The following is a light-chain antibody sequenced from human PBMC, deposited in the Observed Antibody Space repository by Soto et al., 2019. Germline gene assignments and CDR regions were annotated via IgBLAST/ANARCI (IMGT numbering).Light chain of an antibody. CDR3: QQGYNFPRA. J-gene: IGKJ1*01. V-gene: IGKV1-9*01. CDR2: PAS. CDR1: QGISSY. Sequence: DIQLTQSPSFLSASVGDRVTITCRASQGISSYLAWYQQKPGKAPKLLIYPASTLQSGVPSRFSGSGSGTDFTLTINSLQPEDFATYYCQQGYNFPRAFGQGTKVDIK.